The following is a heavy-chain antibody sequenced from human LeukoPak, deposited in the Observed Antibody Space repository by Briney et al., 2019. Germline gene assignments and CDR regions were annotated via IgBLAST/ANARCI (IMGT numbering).Heavy chain of an antibody. CDR2: IYHSGST. CDR1: GYSISSGYY. Sequence: TSETLSLTCAVSGYSISSGYYWGWIRQPPGKGLEWIGSIYHSGSTYYNPSLKGRVTISVDTSKNQFSLKLSSVTAADTAVYYCARHATPSAHFDYWGQGTLVTVSS. J-gene: IGHJ4*02. V-gene: IGHV4-38-2*01. CDR3: ARHATPSAHFDY.